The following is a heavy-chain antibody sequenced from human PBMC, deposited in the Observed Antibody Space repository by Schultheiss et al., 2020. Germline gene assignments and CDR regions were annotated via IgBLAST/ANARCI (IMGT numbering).Heavy chain of an antibody. Sequence: ETLSLTCAVYGGSFSGYYWSWIRQPPGKGLEWIGEINHSGSTNYNPSLKSRVTISVDTSKNQFSLKLSSVTAADTAVYYCARVNERYYGMDVWGQGTTVTVSS. CDR3: ARVNERYYGMDV. V-gene: IGHV4-34*01. CDR1: GGSFSGYY. J-gene: IGHJ6*02. D-gene: IGHD1-1*01. CDR2: INHSGST.